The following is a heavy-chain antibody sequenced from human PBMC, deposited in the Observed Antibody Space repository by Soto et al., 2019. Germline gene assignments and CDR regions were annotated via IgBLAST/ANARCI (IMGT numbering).Heavy chain of an antibody. J-gene: IGHJ4*02. CDR2: INPSGGST. Sequence: ASVKVSCKASGYTFTSYYMHWVRQAPGQGLEWMGIINPSGGSTSYAQKFQGRVTMTRDTSTSTVYMELSSLRSEDTAVYYCAIFLVAAARPYSIDFWGPGLRVTVFS. D-gene: IGHD6-13*01. CDR1: GYTFTSYY. V-gene: IGHV1-46*03. CDR3: AIFLVAAARPYSIDF.